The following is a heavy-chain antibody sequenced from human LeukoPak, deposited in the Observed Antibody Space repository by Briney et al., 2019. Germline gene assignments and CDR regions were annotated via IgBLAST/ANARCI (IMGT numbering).Heavy chain of an antibody. Sequence: TLSLTCTVSGGSISSGGYYWSWIRQHPGKGLEWIGYIYYSGSTYYNPSLKSRVTISVDTSKNQFSLKLSSVTAADTAVYYCARDSGEYSSSWYAFDIWGQGTMVTVSS. CDR3: ARDSGEYSSSWYAFDI. CDR2: IYYSGST. V-gene: IGHV4-31*03. D-gene: IGHD6-13*01. CDR1: GGSISSGGYY. J-gene: IGHJ3*02.